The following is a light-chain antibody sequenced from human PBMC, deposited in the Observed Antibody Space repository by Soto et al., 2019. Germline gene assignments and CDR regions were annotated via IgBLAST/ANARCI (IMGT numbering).Light chain of an antibody. V-gene: IGKV4-1*01. CDR2: WAS. CDR1: QSVFSNSKNKNY. CDR3: QQYFNTPHA. J-gene: IGKJ2*01. Sequence: DIVMTQSPDSLAVSLGERATINCKSSQSVFSNSKNKNYFAWYQQKPGQPPKLLIYWASTRESGVPDRFSGSGSGTDFTLTISSLQAEDVAVYYCQQYFNTPHAFGQGTKRAIK.